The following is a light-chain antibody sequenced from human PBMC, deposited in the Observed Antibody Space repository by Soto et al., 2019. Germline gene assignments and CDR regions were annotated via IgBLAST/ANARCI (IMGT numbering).Light chain of an antibody. Sequence: DIVMTQSPDSLAVPLGGGATINCKSIQRVLYSYNNKNYLAWYQQKRGQPPKMIIYWASSRESGVPDRFIGSGSGTDLTLTISSLQAEDVAVYYSQQSYSTPLTLGGGTQVDIK. CDR2: WAS. CDR3: QQSYSTPLT. V-gene: IGKV4-1*01. CDR1: QRVLYSYNNKNY. J-gene: IGKJ4*01.